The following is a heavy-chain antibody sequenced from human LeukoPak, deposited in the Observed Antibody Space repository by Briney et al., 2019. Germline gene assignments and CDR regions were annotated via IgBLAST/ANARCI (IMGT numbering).Heavy chain of an antibody. Sequence: PGGSLRLSCAASGFSVSRSFLSWVRLAPGKGLEWVSVIYSGGDTYYADSLKGRFTISRDNSKNTLYLQISTLRVEDTAVYYCAKRLYCSSTTCYAFDYWGQGTLVTVSS. V-gene: IGHV3-66*04. D-gene: IGHD2-2*01. J-gene: IGHJ4*02. CDR2: IYSGGDT. CDR1: GFSVSRSF. CDR3: AKRLYCSSTTCYAFDY.